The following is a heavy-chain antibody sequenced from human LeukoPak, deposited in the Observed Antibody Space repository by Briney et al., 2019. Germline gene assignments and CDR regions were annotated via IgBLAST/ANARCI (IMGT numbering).Heavy chain of an antibody. CDR2: IYHSGST. Sequence: SETLSLTCTVSGYSISSGYYWGWIRQPPGKGLEWIGSIYHSGSTYYNPSLKSRVTISVDTSKNQFSLKLSSVTAADTAVYYCARFSSSGWYLDVWGQGTTVTVSS. V-gene: IGHV4-38-2*02. D-gene: IGHD6-19*01. CDR1: GYSISSGYY. J-gene: IGHJ6*02. CDR3: ARFSSSGWYLDV.